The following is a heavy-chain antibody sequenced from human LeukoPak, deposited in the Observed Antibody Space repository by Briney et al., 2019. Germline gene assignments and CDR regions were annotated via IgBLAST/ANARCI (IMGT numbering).Heavy chain of an antibody. CDR3: ATTFNWAFDY. J-gene: IGHJ4*02. Sequence: SETLSLTCAVSGGSISSSNWWSWVRQPPGKGLEFIGEIFHSGSTNYNPSLKSRVTLSVDKSKNQFSLKLASVTAADTAVYYCATTFNWAFDYWGQGTLVTVSS. V-gene: IGHV4-4*02. D-gene: IGHD7-27*01. CDR2: IFHSGST. CDR1: GGSISSSNW.